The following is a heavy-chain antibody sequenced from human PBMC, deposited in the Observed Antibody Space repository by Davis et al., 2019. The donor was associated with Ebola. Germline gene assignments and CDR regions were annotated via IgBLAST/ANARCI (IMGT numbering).Heavy chain of an antibody. V-gene: IGHV1-18*01. CDR2: ISAYNGNT. Sequence: ASVKVSCKASGGTFSSYAISWVRQAPGQGLEWMGWISAYNGNTNYAQKLQGRVTMTTDTSTSTAYMELSSLRSEDTAVYYCASTGGSYSGSYGGYYYYMDVWGKGTTVTVSS. CDR3: ASTGGSYSGSYGGYYYYMDV. D-gene: IGHD1-26*01. J-gene: IGHJ6*03. CDR1: GGTFSSYA.